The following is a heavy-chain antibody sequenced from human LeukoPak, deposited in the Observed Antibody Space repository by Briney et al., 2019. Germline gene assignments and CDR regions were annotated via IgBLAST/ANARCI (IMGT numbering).Heavy chain of an antibody. V-gene: IGHV4-34*01. CDR3: ARAPVTTKGVGAFDI. CDR2: INHSGST. D-gene: IGHD4-17*01. J-gene: IGHJ3*02. CDR1: GGSFSGYY. Sequence: SETLSLTCAVYGGSFSGYYWSWIRQPPGKGLEWIGEINHSGSTNYNPSLKSRVTISVDTSKNQFSLKLSSVTAADTAVYYCARAPVTTKGVGAFDIWGQGTMVTVSS.